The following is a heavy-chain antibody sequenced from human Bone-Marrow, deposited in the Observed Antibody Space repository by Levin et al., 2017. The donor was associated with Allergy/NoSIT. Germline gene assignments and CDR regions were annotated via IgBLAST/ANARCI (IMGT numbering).Heavy chain of an antibody. CDR3: ARQSSSSALIDH. Sequence: GESLKISCKTSGYTFTTYDINWLRQATGQGLEWMGWMNPNTGHTGSTERFQGRLTLTWNPSISTAYMELSSLRSEDTAVYYCARQSSSSALIDHWGQGTLVTVSS. CDR1: GYTFTTYD. D-gene: IGHD6-6*01. CDR2: MNPNTGHT. J-gene: IGHJ4*02. V-gene: IGHV1-8*01.